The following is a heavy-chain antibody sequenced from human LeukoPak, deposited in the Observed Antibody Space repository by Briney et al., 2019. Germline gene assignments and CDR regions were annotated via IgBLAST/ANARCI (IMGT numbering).Heavy chain of an antibody. CDR1: GFTFSSYG. D-gene: IGHD7-27*01. CDR2: ISGSGGST. CDR3: AKVGNGPWGYYFDY. V-gene: IGHV3-23*01. J-gene: IGHJ4*02. Sequence: GGSLRLSCAASGFTFSSYGMSWVRQAPGKGLEWVSAISGSGGSTYYADSVKGRFTISRDNSKNTLYLQMNSLRAEGTAVYYCAKVGNGPWGYYFDYWGQGTLVTVSS.